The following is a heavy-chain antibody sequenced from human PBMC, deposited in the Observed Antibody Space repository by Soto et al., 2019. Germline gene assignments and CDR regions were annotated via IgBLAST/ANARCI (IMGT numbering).Heavy chain of an antibody. Sequence: QVQLVESGGGVVQPGRSLRLSCAASGFTFSSYGMHWVRQAPGKGLEWVAVISYDGSNKYYADSVKGRFTISRDNSKNTLDLQMNSLRAEDTAVYYCAKDFSTHAPGPGYYFDYWGQGTLVTVSS. CDR3: AKDFSTHAPGPGYYFDY. CDR1: GFTFSSYG. CDR2: ISYDGSNK. V-gene: IGHV3-30*18. J-gene: IGHJ4*02. D-gene: IGHD2-2*01.